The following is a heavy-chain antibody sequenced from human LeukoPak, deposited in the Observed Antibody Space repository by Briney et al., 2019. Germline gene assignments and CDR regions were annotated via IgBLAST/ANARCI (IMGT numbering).Heavy chain of an antibody. J-gene: IGHJ4*02. CDR2: IYTSGST. V-gene: IGHV4-4*08. Sequence: SETLSLTCTVSGGSISSYYWSWVRQPPGKGLEWIGRIYTSGSTNYNPSLKSRVTISVDTSKNQFSLKLSSVTAADTAVYYCARESEWELLDYWGQGTLVTVSS. CDR3: ARESEWELLDY. D-gene: IGHD1-26*01. CDR1: GGSISSYY.